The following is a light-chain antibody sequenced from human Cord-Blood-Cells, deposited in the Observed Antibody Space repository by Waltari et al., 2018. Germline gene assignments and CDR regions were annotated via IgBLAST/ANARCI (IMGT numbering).Light chain of an antibody. CDR2: RNN. J-gene: IGLJ1*01. V-gene: IGLV1-47*01. CDR1: SSNIGSKY. CDR3: AAWVDSLSGYV. Sequence: QSVLTQPPSASGTPGQRVTIPCSGSSSNIGSKYVYWYQQLPGTAPKLLIYRNNQRPSGVPDRFSGSKSGTSASLAISGLRSEDEADYYCAAWVDSLSGYVFGTGTKVTVL.